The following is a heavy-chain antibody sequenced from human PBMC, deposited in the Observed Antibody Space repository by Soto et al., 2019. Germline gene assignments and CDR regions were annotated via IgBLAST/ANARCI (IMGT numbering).Heavy chain of an antibody. Sequence: EVQMLESGGGLVQPGGSLRLSCAVSGFTSNYYAMSWVRQAPGKGLEWVSAMTASGDTPYYADSVKGRFTISRDNSKNTLYLQMNSLRAEDTAVYYCARPPMTVTTHVSLRGSWYFDLWGRGTLVSVSS. CDR2: MTASGDTP. CDR1: GFTSNYYA. V-gene: IGHV3-23*01. D-gene: IGHD4-17*01. CDR3: ARPPMTVTTHVSLRGSWYFDL. J-gene: IGHJ2*01.